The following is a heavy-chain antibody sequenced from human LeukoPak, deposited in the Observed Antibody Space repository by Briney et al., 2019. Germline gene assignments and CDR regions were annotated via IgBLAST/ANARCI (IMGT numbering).Heavy chain of an antibody. D-gene: IGHD6-13*01. V-gene: IGHV4-61*02. CDR2: IYTSGIT. Sequence: SETLSLTCTVSGGSISSGSYYWNWIRQPAGKGLEWIGRIYTSGITNYNPSLKSRVTISVDTSKKQLSLKLSSVTAADTAVYYCARVYYSSSYDYWYFDLWGRGTLVTVSS. CDR1: GGSISSGSYY. J-gene: IGHJ2*01. CDR3: ARVYYSSSYDYWYFDL.